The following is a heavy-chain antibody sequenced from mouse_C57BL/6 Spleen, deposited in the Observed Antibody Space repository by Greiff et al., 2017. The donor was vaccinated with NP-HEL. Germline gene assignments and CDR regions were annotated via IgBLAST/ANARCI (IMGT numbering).Heavy chain of an antibody. CDR1: GFTFSSYA. J-gene: IGHJ3*01. CDR3: AREGRRFAY. V-gene: IGHV5-4*01. Sequence: EVKLVVSGGGLVKPGGSLKLSCAASGFTFSSYAMSWVRQTPEKRLEWVATISDGGSYTYYPDNVKGRFTISRDNAKNNLYLQMSHLKSEDTAMYYCAREGRRFAYWGQGTLVTVSA. CDR2: ISDGGSYT.